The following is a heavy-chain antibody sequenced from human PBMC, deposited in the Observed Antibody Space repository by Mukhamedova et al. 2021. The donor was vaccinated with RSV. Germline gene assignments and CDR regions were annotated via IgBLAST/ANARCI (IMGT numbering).Heavy chain of an antibody. J-gene: IGHJ6*03. D-gene: IGHD6-19*01. CDR3: ATTGTVAGKVYYYYMDV. Sequence: LKSRVTISVDTSKNQFSLKLSSVTAADTAVYYCATTGTVAGKVYYYYMDVWGKGTTVTVSS. V-gene: IGHV4-39*01.